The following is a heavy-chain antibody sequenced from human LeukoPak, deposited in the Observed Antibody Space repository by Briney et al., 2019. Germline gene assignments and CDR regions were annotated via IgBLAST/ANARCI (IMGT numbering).Heavy chain of an antibody. CDR3: AKDNDYKASLDY. Sequence: PGGSLRLSCAASGFTFDDYAMHWVRQAPGKGLEWVSGISWNSGSIGYADSVKGRFTISRDNAKNSLYLQMNSLRAEDTALYYCAKDNDYKASLDYWGQGTLVTVSS. CDR1: GFTFDDYA. D-gene: IGHD4-11*01. CDR2: ISWNSGSI. V-gene: IGHV3-9*01. J-gene: IGHJ4*02.